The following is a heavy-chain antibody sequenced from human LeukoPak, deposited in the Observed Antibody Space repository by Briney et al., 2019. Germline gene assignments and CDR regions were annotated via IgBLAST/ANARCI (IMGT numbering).Heavy chain of an antibody. CDR3: ARLEEGVVTPGRAAFDI. CDR1: GYSFTSYW. Sequence: PGESLKISCKGSGYSFTSYWISWVRQMPGKGLEWMGRIDPSDSYTNYSPSFQGHVTISADKSISTAYLQWSSLKASDTAMYYCARLEEGVVTPGRAAFDIWGQGTMVTVSS. CDR2: IDPSDSYT. D-gene: IGHD2-21*02. J-gene: IGHJ3*02. V-gene: IGHV5-10-1*01.